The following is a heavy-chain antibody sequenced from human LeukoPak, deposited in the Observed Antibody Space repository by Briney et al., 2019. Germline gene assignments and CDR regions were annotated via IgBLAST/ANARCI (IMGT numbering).Heavy chain of an antibody. D-gene: IGHD2-2*01. CDR3: AKHCSSAGCYRFEY. V-gene: IGHV3-23*01. CDR1: GFTFSSYA. Sequence: GGSLRLSCAASGFTFSSYAMSWVGQAPGKGRGWVSAISGTGSDTNYADSVKGRFTISRDNSKNTLYLQMNSLRAEDTAIYYCAKHCSSAGCYRFEYWGQGTLVTVSS. CDR2: ISGTGSDT. J-gene: IGHJ4*02.